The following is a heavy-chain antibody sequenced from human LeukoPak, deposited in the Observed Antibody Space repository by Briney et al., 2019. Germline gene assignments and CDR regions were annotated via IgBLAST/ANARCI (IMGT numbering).Heavy chain of an antibody. CDR3: AAPIAAAGTFDY. D-gene: IGHD6-13*01. CDR2: ISYDGSNK. J-gene: IGHJ4*02. V-gene: IGHV3-30*03. CDR1: GFTFSSYG. Sequence: GGSLRLSCAASGFTFSSYGMHWVRQAPGKGLEWVAVISYDGSNKYYADSVKGRFTISRENSKNTLYLQMNSLRAEDTAVYYCAAPIAAAGTFDYWGRGTLVTVSS.